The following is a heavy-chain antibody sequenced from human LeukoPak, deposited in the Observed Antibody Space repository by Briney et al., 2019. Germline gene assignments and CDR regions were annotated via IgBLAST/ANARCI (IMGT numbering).Heavy chain of an antibody. J-gene: IGHJ4*02. D-gene: IGHD3-10*01. Sequence: ASVKVSCKASGYTFTSYDIHWVRQATGQGLEWMGWMNPNSGNTGYAQKFQGRVTITRNTSISTAYMELSSLRSEDTAVYYCATHEGRFGDPSFDYWGQGTLVIVSS. CDR1: GYTFTSYD. CDR3: ATHEGRFGDPSFDY. CDR2: MNPNSGNT. V-gene: IGHV1-8*03.